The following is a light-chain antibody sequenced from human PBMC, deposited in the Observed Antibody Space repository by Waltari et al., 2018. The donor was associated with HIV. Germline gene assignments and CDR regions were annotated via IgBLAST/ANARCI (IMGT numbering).Light chain of an antibody. CDR1: DSDVGGYNS. V-gene: IGLV2-11*01. CDR2: DVD. Sequence: QSALTQPRSVSGSPGQSVTISCTGTDSDVGGYNSVSWYQHHPGKPPKLIIYDVDRRPSGAPYRFSASKSANTASLTISGLQDNDEADYYCCSYAGSHPYVFGTGTKLTVL. J-gene: IGLJ1*01. CDR3: CSYAGSHPYV.